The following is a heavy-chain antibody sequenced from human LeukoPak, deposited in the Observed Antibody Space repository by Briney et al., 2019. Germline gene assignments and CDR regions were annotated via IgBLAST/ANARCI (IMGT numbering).Heavy chain of an antibody. D-gene: IGHD4-23*01. CDR3: ARDRSGGNSVWFDP. CDR1: GYTFTSYG. CDR2: ISAYNVNT. Sequence: ASVKVSCKASGYTFTSYGISWVRQAPGQGLEWMGWISAYNVNTNYAQKLQGRVTMTTDTSTSTAYMELRSLRSDDTAVYYCARDRSGGNSVWFDPWGQGTLVTVSS. V-gene: IGHV1-18*01. J-gene: IGHJ5*02.